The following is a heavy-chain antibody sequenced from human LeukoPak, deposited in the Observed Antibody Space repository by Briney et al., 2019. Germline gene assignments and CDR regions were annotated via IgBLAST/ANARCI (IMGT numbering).Heavy chain of an antibody. CDR2: IKQDGSEK. CDR1: GFTFNNYW. CDR3: AKDEHYHDSSGYYYYFDT. V-gene: IGHV3-7*04. Sequence: GGSLRLSCAASGFTFNNYWMSWVRQAPGKGLEWVANIKQDGSEKYYVDSVKGRFTISRDNAKNSLYLQMNSLRAEDTAVYYCAKDEHYHDSSGYYYYFDTWGQGTLVTVSS. J-gene: IGHJ4*02. D-gene: IGHD3-22*01.